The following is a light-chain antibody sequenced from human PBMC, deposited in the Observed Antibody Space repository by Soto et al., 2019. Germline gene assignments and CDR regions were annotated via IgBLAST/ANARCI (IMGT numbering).Light chain of an antibody. CDR3: QQRSNWPSD. J-gene: IGKJ5*01. Sequence: EVVVTQSPATVSVSPGERATLSCRASQSVSSYLAWYQQKPGQAPRLLIYDASNRATGIPARFSGSGSGTDFTLTISSLEPEDFAVYYCQQRSNWPSDFGQGTRLEIK. V-gene: IGKV3-11*01. CDR1: QSVSSY. CDR2: DAS.